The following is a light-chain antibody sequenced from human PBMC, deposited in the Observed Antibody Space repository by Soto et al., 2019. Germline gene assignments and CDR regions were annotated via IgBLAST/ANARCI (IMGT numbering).Light chain of an antibody. CDR1: QYINTR. J-gene: IGKJ1*01. V-gene: IGKV3-11*01. CDR3: HQRQSWPRT. Sequence: ELVLTQSPATLSSFPSYRFTSSCRASQYINTRLAWYQHRPGQSPRLLIYHASLRAAGIPARFSASGSGTDFTLTISDVQPEDVALYYCHQRQSWPRTFGQGTKVDIK. CDR2: HAS.